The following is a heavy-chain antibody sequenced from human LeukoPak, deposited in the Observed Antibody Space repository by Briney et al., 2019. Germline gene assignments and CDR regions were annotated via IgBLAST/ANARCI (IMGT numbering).Heavy chain of an antibody. V-gene: IGHV4-4*07. CDR2: IYTSGST. CDR3: ARDPTFLWFGEKSEDY. CDR1: GGSISSYY. Sequence: SETLSLTCTVSGGSISSYYWSWIRQPAGKGLEWIGRIYTSGSTNYNPSLKSRVTISVDTSKNQFSLKLSSVTAADTAVYYCARDPTFLWFGEKSEDYWGQGTLVTVSS. D-gene: IGHD3-10*01. J-gene: IGHJ4*02.